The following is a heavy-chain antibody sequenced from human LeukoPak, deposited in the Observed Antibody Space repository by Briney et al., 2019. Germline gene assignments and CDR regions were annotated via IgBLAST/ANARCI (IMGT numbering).Heavy chain of an antibody. V-gene: IGHV1-69*04. D-gene: IGHD5-18*01. CDR3: ARFPVHGYTYGSVIHHMDV. CDR2: IIPILDVA. J-gene: IGHJ6*02. CDR1: GGTFNTYA. Sequence: ASVKVSCKASGGTFNTYAITWVRQAPGQGLEWMGRIIPILDVADSAQKFQDRVTISADRSTSTVYMELSSLRSEDTAIYYCARFPVHGYTYGSVIHHMDVWGQGTTVTVSS.